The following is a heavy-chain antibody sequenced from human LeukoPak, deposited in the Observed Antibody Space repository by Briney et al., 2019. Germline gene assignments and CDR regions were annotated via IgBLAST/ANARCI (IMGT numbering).Heavy chain of an antibody. Sequence: SSETLSLTXTVSGGSIGSSSYYWGWICQPPGKGLEWIGSIYYSGSTYYNPSLKSRVTISVDTSKNQFSLKLSSVTAADTAVYYCARSLIYSGYDYYFDYWGQGTLVTVSS. CDR1: GGSIGSSSYY. D-gene: IGHD5-12*01. J-gene: IGHJ4*02. V-gene: IGHV4-39*01. CDR2: IYYSGST. CDR3: ARSLIYSGYDYYFDY.